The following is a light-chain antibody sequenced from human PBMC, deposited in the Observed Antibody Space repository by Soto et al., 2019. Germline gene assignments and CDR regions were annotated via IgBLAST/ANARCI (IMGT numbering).Light chain of an antibody. CDR1: QDVSIW. V-gene: IGKV1-12*01. CDR3: QQAHTLPWT. CDR2: AAS. J-gene: IGKJ1*01. Sequence: DIQLTESPSSVSASVGDRVTITCRASQDVSIWVAWYQQRPGKAPNLLIYAASTLQSGVPSRFSGSGSGTDFTLTINSLQPEDLATYSCQQAHTLPWTFGQGTKVEIK.